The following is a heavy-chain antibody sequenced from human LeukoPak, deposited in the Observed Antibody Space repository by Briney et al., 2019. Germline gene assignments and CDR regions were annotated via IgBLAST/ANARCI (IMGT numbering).Heavy chain of an antibody. CDR2: ISAYNGHT. Sequence: ASVKVSCKASGYTFTNYGVTWVRQAPGQGLEWMGWISAYNGHTNYAQNLQGRVTMTTDTSTSTAYMELRSLRSDDTAVYYCARSLVDIVLMVYAMDYWGQGTLVTVSS. CDR1: GYTFTNYG. J-gene: IGHJ4*02. CDR3: ARSLVDIVLMVYAMDY. V-gene: IGHV1-18*01. D-gene: IGHD2-8*01.